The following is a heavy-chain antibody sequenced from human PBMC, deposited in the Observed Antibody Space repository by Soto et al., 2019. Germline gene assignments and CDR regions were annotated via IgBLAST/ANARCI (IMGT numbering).Heavy chain of an antibody. J-gene: IGHJ6*02. CDR1: GGSISSGDYY. CDR3: ARELEQLVGYGMDV. Sequence: QVQLQESGPGLVKPSQTLSLTCTVSGGSISSGDYYWSWIRQPPGKGLEWIGYIYYSGSTYYNPSIKSRVTISVDPSKNQFSLKLGSVTAADTDVYYCARELEQLVGYGMDVWGQGTTVTVSS. CDR2: IYYSGST. D-gene: IGHD6-13*01. V-gene: IGHV4-30-4*01.